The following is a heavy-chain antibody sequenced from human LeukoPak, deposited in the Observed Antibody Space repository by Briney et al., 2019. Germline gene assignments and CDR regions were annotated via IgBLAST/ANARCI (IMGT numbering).Heavy chain of an antibody. D-gene: IGHD2-2*01. CDR3: AILRYIVVVPSALNRFDP. V-gene: IGHV3-23*01. CDR1: GFTFSSYA. J-gene: IGHJ5*02. CDR2: ISGSGGST. Sequence: GGSLRLSCAASGFTFSSYAMSWVRQAPGKGLEWVSAISGSGGSTYYADSVKGRFTISIDNSKNTLYLQMNSLRAEDTAVYYCAILRYIVVVPSALNRFDPWGQGTLVTVSS.